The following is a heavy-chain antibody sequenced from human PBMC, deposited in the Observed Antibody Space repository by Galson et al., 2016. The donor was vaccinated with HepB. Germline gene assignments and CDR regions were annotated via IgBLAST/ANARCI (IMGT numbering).Heavy chain of an antibody. Sequence: TLSLTCTVSGASINSGGSSWSWIRQHPGKGLEWIGYIYYSGSAYYNPSLKSRVSISVDRPKNQFSLRLSSVTAADTAVYYCARFGVTHYWGQGTLVTVSS. CDR2: IYYSGSA. J-gene: IGHJ4*02. CDR3: ARFGVTHY. CDR1: GASINSGGSS. D-gene: IGHD3-3*01. V-gene: IGHV4-31*03.